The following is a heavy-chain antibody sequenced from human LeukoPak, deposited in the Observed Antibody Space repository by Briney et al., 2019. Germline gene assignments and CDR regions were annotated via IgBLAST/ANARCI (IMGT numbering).Heavy chain of an antibody. D-gene: IGHD3-3*01. CDR1: GFTFSSYW. V-gene: IGHV3-7*01. J-gene: IGHJ4*02. Sequence: GGSLRLSCAASGFTFSSYWMSWARQAPGKGLEWVANIKQDGSEKYYVDSVKGRFTISRDNAKNSLYLQMNSLRAEDTAVYYCARPVYDFWSGYYFLDYWGQGTLVTVSS. CDR3: ARPVYDFWSGYYFLDY. CDR2: IKQDGSEK.